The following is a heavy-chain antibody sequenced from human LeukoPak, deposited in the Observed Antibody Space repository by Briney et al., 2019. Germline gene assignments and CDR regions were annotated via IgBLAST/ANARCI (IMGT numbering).Heavy chain of an antibody. CDR1: GGSISSGGYY. J-gene: IGHJ3*02. D-gene: IGHD6-13*01. V-gene: IGHV4-30-2*01. CDR2: IYHSGST. CDR3: ARVKSSAAGAFDI. Sequence: PSQTLSLTCTVSGGSISSGGYYWSWIRQPPGKGLEWIGYIYHSGSTYYNPSLKSRVTISVDRSKNQFSLKLSSVTAADTAVYYCARVKSSAAGAFDIWGQGTMVTVSS.